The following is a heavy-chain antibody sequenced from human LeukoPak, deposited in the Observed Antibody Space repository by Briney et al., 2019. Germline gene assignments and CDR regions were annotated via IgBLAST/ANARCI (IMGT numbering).Heavy chain of an antibody. Sequence: ASVKVSCKASGYTFTGYYMHWVRQAPGQGLEWMGWINPNSGDTKYPQKFQGRVTMTRDTSISTAYMELSRLRSDDTAVYYCARKYDILTGYDNWFDPWGQGTLVTVSS. J-gene: IGHJ5*02. CDR1: GYTFTGYY. D-gene: IGHD3-9*01. CDR2: INPNSGDT. V-gene: IGHV1-2*02. CDR3: ARKYDILTGYDNWFDP.